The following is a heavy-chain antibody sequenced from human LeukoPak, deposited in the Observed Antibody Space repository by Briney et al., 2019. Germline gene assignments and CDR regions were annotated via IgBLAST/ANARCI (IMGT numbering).Heavy chain of an antibody. CDR3: ERRASTSPYMDV. CDR2: ISSSSSYI. J-gene: IGHJ6*03. D-gene: IGHD2-2*01. CDR1: GFTFSSYS. Sequence: PGGSLRLSCAASGFTFSSYSMNWLRQAPGKGREGVSSISSSSSYIYYADSVKGRFTISRDNAKNSLYLQMNSLRAEDTAVYYCERRASTSPYMDVWGKGTTVTVSS. V-gene: IGHV3-21*01.